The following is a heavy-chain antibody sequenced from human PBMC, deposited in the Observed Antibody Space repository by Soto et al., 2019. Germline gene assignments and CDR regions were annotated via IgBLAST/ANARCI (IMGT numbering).Heavy chain of an antibody. CDR1: GFTVSSNY. CDR3: ARDRPVRGMDV. CDR2: IYSGGST. D-gene: IGHD2-8*01. J-gene: IGHJ6*02. Sequence: GGSLRLSCAASGFTVSSNYMSWVRQAPGKGLEWVSVIYSGGSTYYADSVKGRFTISRDDSKNTLYLQMNSLRAEDTAVYYCARDRPVRGMDVWGQGTTVTVSS. V-gene: IGHV3-53*01.